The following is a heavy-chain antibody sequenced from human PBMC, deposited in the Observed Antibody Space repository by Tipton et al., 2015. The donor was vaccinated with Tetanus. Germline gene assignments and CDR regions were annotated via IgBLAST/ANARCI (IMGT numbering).Heavy chain of an antibody. D-gene: IGHD2-15*01. V-gene: IGHV3-33*01. CDR1: GFIFSSYG. CDR3: AREADCSGGSCFSGDFDN. CDR2: SWYDGTDK. J-gene: IGHJ4*02. Sequence: SLRLSCAASGFIFSSYGIHWVRQAPGKGLEWVAVSWYDGTDKYYADSVKGRFTISRNNSKNTLYLQMNSLRAEDRAVYYCAREADCSGGSCFSGDFDNWGQGTQVTVSS.